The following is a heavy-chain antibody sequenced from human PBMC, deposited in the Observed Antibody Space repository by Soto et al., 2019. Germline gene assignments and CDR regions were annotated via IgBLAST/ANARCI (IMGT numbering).Heavy chain of an antibody. CDR2: ISYDGSNK. V-gene: IGHV3-30*18. Sequence: GGSLRLSCAASGFTFSSYGMHWVRQAPGKGLEWVAVISYDGSNKYYADSVKGRFTISRDNSKNTLYLQMNSLRAEDTAVYYWAKDQVRFLEWLYTSYYYYYGMDVWGQGTTVTVSS. J-gene: IGHJ6*02. CDR1: GFTFSSYG. D-gene: IGHD3-3*01. CDR3: AKDQVRFLEWLYTSYYYYYGMDV.